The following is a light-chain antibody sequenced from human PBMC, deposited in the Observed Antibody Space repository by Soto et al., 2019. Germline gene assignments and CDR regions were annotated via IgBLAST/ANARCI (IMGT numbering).Light chain of an antibody. CDR3: LQHNNYPPT. V-gene: IGKV1-17*01. CDR2: AAS. CDR1: QDIRID. J-gene: IGKJ1*01. Sequence: DIQMTQSPSSLSAPVGDRVTITCRASQDIRIDLGWFQQKPGKATKRLIYAASSLQSGVPSRFSGSGSGTEVTLTISSLQSEDFATYYCLQHNNYPPTFGQGTKVEI.